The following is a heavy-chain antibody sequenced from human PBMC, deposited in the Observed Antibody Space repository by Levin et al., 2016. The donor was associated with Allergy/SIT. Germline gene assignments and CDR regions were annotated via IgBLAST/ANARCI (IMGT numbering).Heavy chain of an antibody. V-gene: IGHV3-48*02. CDR2: ISSSSSTI. Sequence: GGSLRLSCAVSGFTFSSYAMSWVRQAPGKGLEWVSYISSSSSTIYYADSVKGRFTISRDNAKNSLYLQMNSLRDEDTAVYYCALPYWYTGWAFDIWGQGTMVTVSS. D-gene: IGHD2-8*02. J-gene: IGHJ3*02. CDR3: ALPYWYTGWAFDI. CDR1: GFTFSSYA.